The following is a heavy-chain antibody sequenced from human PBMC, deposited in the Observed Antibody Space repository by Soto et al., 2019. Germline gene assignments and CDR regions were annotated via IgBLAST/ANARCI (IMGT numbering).Heavy chain of an antibody. Sequence: EVQLSDSGGGLVQPGGSLRLSCAASGFTFSTYAMSWVRQAPGKGLEWVSTISGSGDSSYYATSVKGRFTISRDNSRNTLDLQMNSLRVEDTAVYYCAKGGEGSCSQTSCLYFSDSWGQGTLVTVSS. J-gene: IGHJ4*02. V-gene: IGHV3-23*01. CDR1: GFTFSTYA. CDR2: ISGSGDSS. CDR3: AKGGEGSCSQTSCLYFSDS. D-gene: IGHD2-15*01.